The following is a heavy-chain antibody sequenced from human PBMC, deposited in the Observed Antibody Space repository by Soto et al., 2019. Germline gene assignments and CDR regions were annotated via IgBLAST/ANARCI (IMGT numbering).Heavy chain of an antibody. D-gene: IGHD6-19*01. CDR2: ISASGGTT. V-gene: IGHV3-23*01. CDR3: ATSVRHSSGWYDDF. Sequence: EVQMLESGGGLVQPGGSLRLSCEASGFTFSSFVMSWVRQVPGKGLEWVSAISASGGTTYYADSVKGRFTISRDNSRKTLFVQMNSLRAEDTAVYYCATSVRHSSGWYDDFWGQGTLVTVSS. J-gene: IGHJ4*02. CDR1: GFTFSSFV.